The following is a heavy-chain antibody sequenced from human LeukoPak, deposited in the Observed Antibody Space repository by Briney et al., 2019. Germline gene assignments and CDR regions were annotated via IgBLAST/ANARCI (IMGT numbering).Heavy chain of an antibody. CDR3: ARGALLWFGESMVYNWFDP. V-gene: IGHV4-38-2*01. D-gene: IGHD3-10*01. Sequence: PSETLSLTCAVSGYSISSGYYWGWIRQPPGKGLEWIGSIYHSGSTYYNPSLKSRVTISVDTSKNQFSLKLSSVTAADTAVYYCARGALLWFGESMVYNWFDPWGQGTLVTVSS. CDR1: GYSISSGYY. CDR2: IYHSGST. J-gene: IGHJ5*02.